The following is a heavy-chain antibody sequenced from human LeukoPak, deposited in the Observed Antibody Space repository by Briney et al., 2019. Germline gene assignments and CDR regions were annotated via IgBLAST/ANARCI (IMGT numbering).Heavy chain of an antibody. CDR1: GGSISSYY. J-gene: IGHJ5*02. Sequence: SETLSLTCTVCGGSISSYYWSCIRQPPGTGLEWTGYIYYSGSTNYNPSLKSRVTISVDTSKNQFSLKLSSVTAADTAVYYCARLARYCSSTSCLIGWFDPWGQGTLVTVSS. V-gene: IGHV4-59*08. CDR3: ARLARYCSSTSCLIGWFDP. CDR2: IYYSGST. D-gene: IGHD2-2*01.